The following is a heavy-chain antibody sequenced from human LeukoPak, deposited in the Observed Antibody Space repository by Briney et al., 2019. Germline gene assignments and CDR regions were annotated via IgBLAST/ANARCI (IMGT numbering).Heavy chain of an antibody. D-gene: IGHD3/OR15-3a*01. Sequence: GGSLRLSCAASGFTFSGYAMNWVRQAPGKGLEWVSLIVDNDGNTYYADSVKGRFTISRDNSKNTLYLQMNSLRAEDTAVYYCTRVIRTGDFDYWGQGTLVTVSS. CDR3: TRVIRTGDFDY. CDR1: GFTFSGYA. CDR2: IVDNDGNT. V-gene: IGHV3-23*01. J-gene: IGHJ4*02.